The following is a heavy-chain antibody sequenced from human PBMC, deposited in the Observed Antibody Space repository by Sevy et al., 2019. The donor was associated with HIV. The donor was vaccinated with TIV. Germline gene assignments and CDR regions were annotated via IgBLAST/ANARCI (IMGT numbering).Heavy chain of an antibody. V-gene: IGHV4-4*02. CDR3: ASGRWFGEVGGWYFDY. CDR2: IYHSGSI. D-gene: IGHD3-10*01. J-gene: IGHJ4*02. Sequence: SETLSLTCAVSGGSINSNNWWSWVRQPPGKGLEWIGEIYHSGSINYNPSLKSRVTISVDKSKKQFSLEVNSVTAADTAVYYCASGRWFGEVGGWYFDYWGQGTLVTVSS. CDR1: GGSINSNNW.